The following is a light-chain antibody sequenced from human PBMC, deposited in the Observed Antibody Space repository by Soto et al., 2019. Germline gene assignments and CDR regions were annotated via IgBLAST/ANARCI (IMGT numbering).Light chain of an antibody. Sequence: EIELTQSPGTLSLSPGERATLSCRASQSVSSSYLAWYQQKPGQAPRLLIYGASTRATGIPARFSGSGSGTEFTLTISSLQSEDFAVYYCQQYNNWPSWTFGQGTEVDI. V-gene: IGKV3-15*01. CDR1: QSVSSSY. CDR2: GAS. CDR3: QQYNNWPSWT. J-gene: IGKJ1*01.